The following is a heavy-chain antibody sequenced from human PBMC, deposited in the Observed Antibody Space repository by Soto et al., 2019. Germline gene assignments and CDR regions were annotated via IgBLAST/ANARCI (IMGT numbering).Heavy chain of an antibody. V-gene: IGHV1-58*01. CDR2: IVVGSGNT. CDR1: GFTFTSSA. CDR3: AAERTQDYYYYYAMDV. J-gene: IGHJ6*02. Sequence: SVKVSCKASGFTFTSSAVQWVRQARGQRLEWIGWIVVGSGNTNYAQKFQERVTITRDMSTSTAYMELSSLRSEDTAVYYCAAERTQDYYYYYAMDVWGQGTTVTV.